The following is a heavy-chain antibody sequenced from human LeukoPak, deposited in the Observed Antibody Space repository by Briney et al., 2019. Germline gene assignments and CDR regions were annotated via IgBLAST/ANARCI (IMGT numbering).Heavy chain of an antibody. CDR1: GFTFSSYW. V-gene: IGHV3-74*01. J-gene: IGHJ4*02. CDR2: INTDGTST. CDR3: AREWAVVIPPTAHFDY. D-gene: IGHD2-21*01. Sequence: GGSLRLSCAASGFTFSSYWMHWVRQAPGKGLVWVSRINTDGTSTTYADSVKGRFTISRDNAKNSLYLQMNSLRAEDTAVYYCAREWAVVIPPTAHFDYWGQGTLVTVSS.